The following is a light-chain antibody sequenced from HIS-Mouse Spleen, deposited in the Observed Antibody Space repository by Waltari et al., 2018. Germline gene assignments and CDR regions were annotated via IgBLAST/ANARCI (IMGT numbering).Light chain of an antibody. CDR2: DVS. Sequence: QSALTQPRPVSGSPGQSVTIPCTGTRSDVGGYNYVSWYQQHPGKAPKLMIYDVSKRPSGVPDRFSGSKSGNTASLTISGLQAEDEADYYCCSYAGSYTWVFGGGTKLTVL. J-gene: IGLJ3*02. CDR3: CSYAGSYTWV. V-gene: IGLV2-11*01. CDR1: RSDVGGYNY.